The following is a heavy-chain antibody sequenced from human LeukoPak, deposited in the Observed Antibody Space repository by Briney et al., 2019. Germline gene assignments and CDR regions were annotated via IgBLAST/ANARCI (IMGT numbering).Heavy chain of an antibody. CDR1: GYSFTSYW. J-gene: IGHJ5*02. CDR3: ARGSYYYGSGRNNWFDP. Sequence: GESLKISCKGSGYSFTSYWIGWVGQMPGKGLEWMGIIYPGDSDARYSPSFQGQVTISADKSISTAYLQWSSLKASDTAMYYCARGSYYYGSGRNNWFDPWGQGTLVTVSS. V-gene: IGHV5-51*01. D-gene: IGHD3-10*01. CDR2: IYPGDSDA.